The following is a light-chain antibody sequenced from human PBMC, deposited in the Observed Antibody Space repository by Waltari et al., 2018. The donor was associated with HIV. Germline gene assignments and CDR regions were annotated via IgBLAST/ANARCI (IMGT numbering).Light chain of an antibody. CDR2: DAS. CDR1: QSVSSY. V-gene: IGKV3-11*01. J-gene: IGKJ2*01. CDR3: QQRSNLPPKYT. Sequence: EIVLTQSPATLSLSPGERATLSCRASQSVSSYLAWYQQKPGRAPRLLIYDASNRATGIPARFSGSGSGTDFTLTISSLEPEDFAVYYCQQRSNLPPKYTFGQGTKLEIK.